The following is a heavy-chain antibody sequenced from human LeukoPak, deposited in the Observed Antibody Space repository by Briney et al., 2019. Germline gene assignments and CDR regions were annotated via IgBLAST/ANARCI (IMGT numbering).Heavy chain of an antibody. Sequence: SETLSLTCTVSGASISSSSYYWAWIRQSPGKGLEWIGSVYYSGRTYQNPSLKSRVTIFIDTSKNQFPLKLSSVTAADTAVYYCARGPSGTLAFDIWGQGTMVTVSS. J-gene: IGHJ3*02. CDR3: ARGPSGTLAFDI. D-gene: IGHD2-2*01. CDR1: GASISSSSYY. CDR2: VYYSGRT. V-gene: IGHV4-39*06.